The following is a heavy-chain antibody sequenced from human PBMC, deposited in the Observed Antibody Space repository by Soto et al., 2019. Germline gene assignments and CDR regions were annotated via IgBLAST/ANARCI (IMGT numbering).Heavy chain of an antibody. CDR3: AKDSTYSSGWYYFDY. V-gene: IGHV3-23*01. CDR2: ISGSGGST. J-gene: IGHJ4*02. Sequence: PGGSLRLSCAASGFTFSSYAMSWVRQAPGKGLEWVSAISGSGGSTYYADSVKGRFTISRDNSKNTLYLQMNSLRAEDTAVYYCAKDSTYSSGWYYFDYWGQGTLVTVSS. CDR1: GFTFSSYA. D-gene: IGHD6-19*01.